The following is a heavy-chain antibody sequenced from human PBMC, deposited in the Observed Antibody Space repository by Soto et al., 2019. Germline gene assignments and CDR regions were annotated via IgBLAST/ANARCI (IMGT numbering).Heavy chain of an antibody. CDR2: IYYSGST. CDR1: DGSISSYY. D-gene: IGHD3-22*01. J-gene: IGHJ4*02. CDR3: ARERDSSGYYHLFDY. Sequence: SETLSLTCTVSDGSISSYYWSWIRQPPGKGLEWIGYIYYSGSTNYNPSLKSRVTISVDTSKNQFSLKLSSVTAADTAVYYCARERDSSGYYHLFDYWGQGTLVTVSS. V-gene: IGHV4-59*01.